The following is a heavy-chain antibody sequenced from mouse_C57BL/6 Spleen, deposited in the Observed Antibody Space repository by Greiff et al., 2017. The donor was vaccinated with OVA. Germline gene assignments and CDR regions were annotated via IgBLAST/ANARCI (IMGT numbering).Heavy chain of an antibody. CDR2: ISNLAYSI. V-gene: IGHV5-15*01. CDR3: ARVYGSSYFDY. D-gene: IGHD1-1*01. J-gene: IGHJ2*01. CDR1: GFTFSDYG. Sequence: EVQLVESGGGLVQPGGSLKLSCAASGFTFSDYGMAWVRQAPRKGPEWVAFISNLAYSIYYADTVTGRFTISRENAKNTLYLEMSSLRSEDTAMYYCARVYGSSYFDYWGQGTTLTVSS.